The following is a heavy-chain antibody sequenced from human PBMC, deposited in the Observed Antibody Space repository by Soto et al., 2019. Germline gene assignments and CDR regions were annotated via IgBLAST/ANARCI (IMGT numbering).Heavy chain of an antibody. CDR1: GFTFSSYG. V-gene: IGHV3-33*01. CDR3: ARISGYSYGLPPYFDY. Sequence: GGSLRLSCAASGFTFSSYGMHWVRQAPGKGLEWVAVIWYDGSNKYYADSVKGRFTISRDNSKNTLYLQMNSLRAEDTAVYYCARISGYSYGLPPYFDYWGQGTLVTVSS. J-gene: IGHJ4*02. D-gene: IGHD5-18*01. CDR2: IWYDGSNK.